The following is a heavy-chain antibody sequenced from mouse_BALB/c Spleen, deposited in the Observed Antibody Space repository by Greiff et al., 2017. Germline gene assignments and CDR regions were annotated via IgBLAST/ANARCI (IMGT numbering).Heavy chain of an antibody. Sequence: EVKVVESGGGLVKPGGSLKLSCAASGFTFSSYAMSWVRQTPEKRLEWVASISSGGSTYYPDSVKGRFTISRDNARNILYLQMSSLRSEDTAMYYCARGQELGFAYWGQGTLVTVSA. V-gene: IGHV5-6-5*01. CDR1: GFTFSSYA. CDR2: ISSGGST. D-gene: IGHD4-1*01. CDR3: ARGQELGFAY. J-gene: IGHJ3*01.